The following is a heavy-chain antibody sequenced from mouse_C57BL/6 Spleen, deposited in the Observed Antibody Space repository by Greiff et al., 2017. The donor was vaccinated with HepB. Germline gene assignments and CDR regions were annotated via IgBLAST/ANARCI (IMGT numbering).Heavy chain of an antibody. J-gene: IGHJ4*01. CDR2: ISGGGGNT. Sequence: EVQLVESGGGLVKPGGSLKLSCAASGFTFSSYTMSWVRQTPEKRLEWVATISGGGGNTYYPDSVKGRFTISRDNAKNTLYLQMSSLRSEDTALYYCARQVWGYAMDYWGQGTSVTVSS. CDR3: ARQVWGYAMDY. V-gene: IGHV5-9*01. CDR1: GFTFSSYT.